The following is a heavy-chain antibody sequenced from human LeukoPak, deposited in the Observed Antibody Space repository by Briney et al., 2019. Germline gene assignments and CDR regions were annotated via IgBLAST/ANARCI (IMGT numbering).Heavy chain of an antibody. CDR1: GYTFTGYY. CDR3: ARDPPRIAGAGNY. Sequence: GASVKLSCEASGYTFTGYYMHWVRQAPGKGLEWVGGINSNSGGKNYAQKFQGRVTMTRDTSMSTAYMELSRLRCEDTAVYYCARDPPRIAGAGNYWGQGALVTVSS. J-gene: IGHJ4*02. CDR2: INSNSGGK. D-gene: IGHD6-19*01. V-gene: IGHV1-2*02.